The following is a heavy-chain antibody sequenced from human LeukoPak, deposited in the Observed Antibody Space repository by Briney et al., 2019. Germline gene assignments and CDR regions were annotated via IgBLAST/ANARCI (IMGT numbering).Heavy chain of an antibody. D-gene: IGHD3-22*01. CDR1: GYTFTGYY. V-gene: IGHV1-2*02. CDR3: ARWLLARNYFDY. Sequence: ASVKVSCKASGYTFTGYYMHWVRQAPGQGLEWMGWINPNSGGTNYAQKFQGRVTMTRDTSISTAYMELSSLRSEDTAVYYCARWLLARNYFDYWGQGTLVTVSS. J-gene: IGHJ4*02. CDR2: INPNSGGT.